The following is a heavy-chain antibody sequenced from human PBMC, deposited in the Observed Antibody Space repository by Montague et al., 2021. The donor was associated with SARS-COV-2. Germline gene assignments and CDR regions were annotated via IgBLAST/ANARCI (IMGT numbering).Heavy chain of an antibody. Sequence: SETLSLTCAVYGGSFSGYYWSWIRQPPGKGLEWIGEIYHSGSTNXNPSLKSRVTISVDTSKNQFSLRLSSVTAADTAVYYCAREPQVGAMDYWGQGTLVTVPS. CDR3: AREPQVGAMDY. J-gene: IGHJ4*02. CDR2: IYHSGST. CDR1: GGSFSGYY. V-gene: IGHV4-34*01. D-gene: IGHD1-26*01.